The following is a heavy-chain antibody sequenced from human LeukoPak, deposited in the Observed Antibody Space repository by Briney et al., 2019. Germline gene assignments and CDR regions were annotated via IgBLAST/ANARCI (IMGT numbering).Heavy chain of an antibody. J-gene: IGHJ4*02. CDR1: GFTFSSYA. CDR3: ATLSVAAGDWDDDF. CDR2: ISITGGST. D-gene: IGHD6-13*01. V-gene: IGHV3-23*01. Sequence: PGGSLRLSCVASGFTFSSYAMSWVRQAPGKGLEWVSGISITGGSTYYTDSVKGRFTISRDNSKNTLYLQMNSLRVEDRAVYYCATLSVAAGDWDDDFWGQGTLLSVSS.